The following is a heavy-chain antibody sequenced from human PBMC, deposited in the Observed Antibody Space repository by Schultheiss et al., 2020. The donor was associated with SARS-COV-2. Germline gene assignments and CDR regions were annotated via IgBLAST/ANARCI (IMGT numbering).Heavy chain of an antibody. CDR3: ARDRKRREQWLVHYYYGMDV. D-gene: IGHD6-19*01. CDR1: GFTFGDYA. Sequence: GGSLRLSCTASGFTFGDYAMSWVRQAPGKGLEWVSAIGTAGDTYYPGSVKGRFTISRDNSKNTLYLQMNSLRAEDTAVYYCARDRKRREQWLVHYYYGMDVWGQGTTVTVSS. V-gene: IGHV3-23*01. J-gene: IGHJ6*02. CDR2: IGTAGDT.